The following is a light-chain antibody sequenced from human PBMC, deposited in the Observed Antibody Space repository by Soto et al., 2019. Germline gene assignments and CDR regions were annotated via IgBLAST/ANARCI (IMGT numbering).Light chain of an antibody. CDR3: SSYTSSSTHV. CDR1: SSDVGAYTF. Sequence: QSALTQPASVSGSPGQSITISCTGTSSDVGAYTFVSWYQQHPDKVPKLMIFDVSRRHSGVSDRFSGSKSGNTASLTISGLQPEDEADYYCSSYTSSSTHVFGSGTKLTVL. CDR2: DVS. V-gene: IGLV2-14*03. J-gene: IGLJ1*01.